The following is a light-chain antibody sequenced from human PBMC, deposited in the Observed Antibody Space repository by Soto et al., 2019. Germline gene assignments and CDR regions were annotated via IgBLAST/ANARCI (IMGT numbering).Light chain of an antibody. CDR3: QSYDSRLSVYVV. CDR1: SSNIGAGYD. CDR2: GNS. J-gene: IGLJ2*01. Sequence: QSVLTQPPSVSGAPGQRATISCTGSSSNIGAGYDVHWYQQLPGTAPKLLIYGNSNRTSGVPDRFSGSKSGTSASLAITGLKAEDEADYYCQSYDSRLSVYVVFGGGTKLTVL. V-gene: IGLV1-40*01.